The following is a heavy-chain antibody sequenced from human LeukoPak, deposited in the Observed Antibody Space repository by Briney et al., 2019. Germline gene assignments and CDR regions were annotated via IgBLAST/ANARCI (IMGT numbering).Heavy chain of an antibody. J-gene: IGHJ6*02. CDR3: ARRAYCSGGSFYSSYYYYGMDV. CDR1: GFTFSSYA. CDR2: ISYDGSNK. Sequence: PGGSLRLSCAASGFTFSSYAMHWVRQAPGKGLEWVAVISYDGSNKYYADSVKGRFNISRDNSKNTLYLQMNSLRAEDTAVFSCARRAYCSGGSFYSSYYYYGMDVWGQGTTVTVSS. V-gene: IGHV3-30-3*01. D-gene: IGHD2-15*01.